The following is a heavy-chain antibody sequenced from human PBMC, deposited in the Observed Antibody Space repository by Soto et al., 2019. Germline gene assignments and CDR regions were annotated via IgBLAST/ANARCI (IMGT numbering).Heavy chain of an antibody. CDR3: AKGHSSGWSCRGTTYDY. D-gene: IGHD6-19*01. J-gene: IGHJ4*02. CDR1: GFTFSSYA. Sequence: EVQLLESGGGLVQPGGSLRLSCAASGFTFSSYAMSWVRQAPGKGLEWVSAISGSGGSTYYADSVKGRFTISRDNSKNTLSLQMNSLRAEDTAVYYCAKGHSSGWSCRGTTYDYWGQGPLVTVSS. CDR2: ISGSGGST. V-gene: IGHV3-23*01.